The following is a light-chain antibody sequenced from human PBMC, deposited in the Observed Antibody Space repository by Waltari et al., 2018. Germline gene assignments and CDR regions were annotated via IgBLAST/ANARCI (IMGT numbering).Light chain of an antibody. CDR1: SSDVGGYKY. CDR3: CSYAGSYTWV. J-gene: IGLJ3*02. CDR2: DVS. V-gene: IGLV2-11*01. Sequence: QSALTQPRSVSGSPGQSVTISCTGTSSDVGGYKYVSWLQQHAGKAPRLMIYDVSERPSGVPDRFSGSKSGNTASLTISGLQAEDEADYYCCSYAGSYTWVFGGGTKLTVL.